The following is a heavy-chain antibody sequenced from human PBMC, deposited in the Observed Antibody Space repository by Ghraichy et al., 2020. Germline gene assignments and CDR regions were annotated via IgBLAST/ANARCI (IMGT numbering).Heavy chain of an antibody. J-gene: IGHJ3*02. CDR2: TYYRSKWYN. CDR3: ARDELAAAGNNPHAFDI. Sequence: SQTLSLTCAISGDSVSSNSAAWNWIRQSPSRGLEWLGRTYYRSKWYNDYAVSVKSRITINPDTSKNQFSLQLNSVTPEDTAVYYCARDELAAAGNNPHAFDIWGQGTMVTVSS. D-gene: IGHD6-13*01. CDR1: GDSVSSNSAA. V-gene: IGHV6-1*01.